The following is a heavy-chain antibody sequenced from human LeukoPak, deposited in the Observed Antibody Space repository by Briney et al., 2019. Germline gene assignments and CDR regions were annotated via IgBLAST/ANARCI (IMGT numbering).Heavy chain of an antibody. D-gene: IGHD6-6*01. Sequence: GASVKVSCKASGYTFTSYGISWVRQAPGQGLEWMGWISAYNGNTNYAQKLQGRVTMTRDTSTSTVYMELSSLRSEDTAVYYCARSYSSSPPAFDYWGQGTLVTVSS. CDR1: GYTFTSYG. V-gene: IGHV1-18*01. J-gene: IGHJ4*02. CDR2: ISAYNGNT. CDR3: ARSYSSSPPAFDY.